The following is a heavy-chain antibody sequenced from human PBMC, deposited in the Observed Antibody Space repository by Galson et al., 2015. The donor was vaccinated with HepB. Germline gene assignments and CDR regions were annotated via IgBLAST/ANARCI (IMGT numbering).Heavy chain of an antibody. J-gene: IGHJ4*02. CDR3: AREYDSSGYGLDY. Sequence: SLRLSCAASGFTFSSYSMNWVRQAPGKGLEWVSSISSSSSYIYYADSVKGRFTISRDNAKNSLYLQMNSLRAEDTAVYYCAREYDSSGYGLDYWGQGTLVTVSS. D-gene: IGHD3-22*01. CDR2: ISSSSSYI. V-gene: IGHV3-21*01. CDR1: GFTFSSYS.